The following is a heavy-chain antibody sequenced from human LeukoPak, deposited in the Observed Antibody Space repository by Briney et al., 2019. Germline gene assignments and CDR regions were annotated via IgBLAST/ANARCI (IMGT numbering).Heavy chain of an antibody. CDR1: GYTFTDYY. Sequence: ASVKVSCKASGYTFTDYYMHWVRQAPGQGFEWMGWINPNDGDTNYAQKFQGRVTTTRDTSISTAHMEVSRLRSDDTAVYYCARANFLYCSSSTCLFDYWGQGTLVTVSS. J-gene: IGHJ4*02. CDR3: ARANFLYCSSSTCLFDY. CDR2: INPNDGDT. D-gene: IGHD2-2*01. V-gene: IGHV1-2*02.